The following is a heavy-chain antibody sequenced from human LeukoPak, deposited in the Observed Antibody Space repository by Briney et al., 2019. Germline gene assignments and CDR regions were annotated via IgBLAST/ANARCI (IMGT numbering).Heavy chain of an antibody. Sequence: SETLSLTCTVSGGSISSSSYYWGWIRQPPGKGLEWIGSIYYSGSTYYNPSLKSRVTISVDTSKNQFSLKLSSVTAADTAVYYCARAGYCSGGSCYSSIHTGYYFDYWGQGTLVTASS. CDR1: GGSISSSSYY. V-gene: IGHV4-39*07. J-gene: IGHJ4*02. D-gene: IGHD2-15*01. CDR3: ARAGYCSGGSCYSSIHTGYYFDY. CDR2: IYYSGST.